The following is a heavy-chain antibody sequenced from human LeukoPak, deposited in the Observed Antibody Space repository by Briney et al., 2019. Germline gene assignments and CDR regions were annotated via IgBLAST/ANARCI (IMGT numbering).Heavy chain of an antibody. CDR2: IYHIGNT. CDR1: GGSLTGYF. V-gene: IGHV4-34*01. Sequence: SETLSLTCTVSGGSLTGYFWSWIRQPPGKGLEWIGEIYHIGNTNYNPSLKSRVTMSVDKSKNQFSLKLSFVTPADTAVYYCAKNQGRWLRVFNFWGQGTLVTVSS. CDR3: AKNQGRWLRVFNF. D-gene: IGHD5-12*01. J-gene: IGHJ4*02.